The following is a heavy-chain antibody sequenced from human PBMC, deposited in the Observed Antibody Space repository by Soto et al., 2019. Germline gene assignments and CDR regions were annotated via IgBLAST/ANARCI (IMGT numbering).Heavy chain of an antibody. CDR3: ARIIVDYYGSSGYFDY. CDR1: GFSLSTSGMC. D-gene: IGHD3-22*01. J-gene: IGHJ4*02. Sequence: GSGPTLVNPTQTLTLTCTFSGFSLSTSGMCVSWIRQPPGKALEWLARIDWDDDKYYSTSLKTRLTISKDTSKNQVVLTMTNMDPVDAATYYCARIIVDYYGSSGYFDYWGQGTLVTVSS. V-gene: IGHV2-70*11. CDR2: IDWDDDK.